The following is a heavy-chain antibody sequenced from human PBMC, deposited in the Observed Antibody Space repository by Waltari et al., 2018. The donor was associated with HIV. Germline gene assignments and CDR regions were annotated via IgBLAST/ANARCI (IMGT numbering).Heavy chain of an antibody. CDR2: ISTDGSDT. J-gene: IGHJ4*02. Sequence: EVQLVASGGDLVQPGGSLRLSCAASAFNFRCYWMHWIRQIPGKGLVWVSHISTDGSDTSYLESVKGRFTISRDNAKNTLYLQMNSLRVEDTAIYYCTRDLSTYGHEFDYWGQGTLVTVAS. V-gene: IGHV3-74*01. D-gene: IGHD3-16*01. CDR1: AFNFRCYW. CDR3: TRDLSTYGHEFDY.